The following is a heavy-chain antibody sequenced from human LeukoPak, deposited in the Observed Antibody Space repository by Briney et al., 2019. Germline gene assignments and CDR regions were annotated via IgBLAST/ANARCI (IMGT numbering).Heavy chain of an antibody. D-gene: IGHD3-10*01. V-gene: IGHV1-69*02. J-gene: IGHJ4*02. CDR2: IIPILGIA. CDR1: GYTFTGYY. Sequence: ASVKVSCKASGYTFTGYYMHWVRQAPGQGLEWMGRIIPILGIANYAQKFQGRVTITADKSTSTAYMELSSLRSEDTAVYYCARAYYYGSGSYQTLFDYWGQGTLVTVSS. CDR3: ARAYYYGSGSYQTLFDY.